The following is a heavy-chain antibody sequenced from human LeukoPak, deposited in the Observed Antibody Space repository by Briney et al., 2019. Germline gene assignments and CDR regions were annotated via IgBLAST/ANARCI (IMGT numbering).Heavy chain of an antibody. CDR1: GFTVSSNY. V-gene: IGHV3-53*04. J-gene: IGHJ4*02. CDR2: IYSGGRI. D-gene: IGHD3-10*02. CDR3: AHDRGGELATFDY. Sequence: GGSLRLSCAASGFTVSSNYMSWVRQAPGKGLEWVSVIYSGGRIYYADSVKGRFTISRHNSENTLYLQMNSLRAEDTAVYYCAHDRGGELATFDYWGQGTLVTVSS.